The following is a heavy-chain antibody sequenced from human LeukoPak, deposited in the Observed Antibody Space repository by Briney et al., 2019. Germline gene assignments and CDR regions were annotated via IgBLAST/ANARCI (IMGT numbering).Heavy chain of an antibody. J-gene: IGHJ3*02. CDR2: INPSGGTT. Sequence: ASVKVSCKASGYIFTSYNIYWVRQAPGQGLEWMGIINPSGGTTNYAQKFKGRVTMTRDTSTSTVYMELSSLRSEDTAVYYCATESYSGSYLYAFDIWGQGTMVTVSS. D-gene: IGHD1-26*01. CDR1: GYIFTSYN. CDR3: ATESYSGSYLYAFDI. V-gene: IGHV1-46*01.